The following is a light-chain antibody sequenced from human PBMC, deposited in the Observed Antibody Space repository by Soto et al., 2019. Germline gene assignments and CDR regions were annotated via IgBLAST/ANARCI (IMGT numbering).Light chain of an antibody. CDR3: QQYKNWPRT. CDR2: GAS. J-gene: IGKJ1*01. Sequence: ETVLTQSPARLSLSQGERATLSCRAGQSVSDYLAGYHQKPGQAPRLLIYGASTRATGIPARFSGSGAGTEFTLTINSLQSEDFAVYYCQQYKNWPRTFGQGTKVDIK. CDR1: QSVSDY. V-gene: IGKV3-15*01.